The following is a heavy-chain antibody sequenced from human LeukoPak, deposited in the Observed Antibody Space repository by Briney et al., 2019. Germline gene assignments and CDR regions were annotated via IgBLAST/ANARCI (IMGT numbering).Heavy chain of an antibody. CDR1: GYSISSSNW. Sequence: PSETVSLTCAVSGYSISSSNWWGWIRQPPGKGLEWIGYIYYSGCIYYNPSLKSRVTMSVDTSKNQFSLNLSSVTAVDTAVYYCARVKGGGDSNYFDYWGQGTVHTVFS. CDR2: IYYSGCI. D-gene: IGHD3-10*01. J-gene: IGHJ4*02. CDR3: ARVKGGGDSNYFDY. V-gene: IGHV4-28*05.